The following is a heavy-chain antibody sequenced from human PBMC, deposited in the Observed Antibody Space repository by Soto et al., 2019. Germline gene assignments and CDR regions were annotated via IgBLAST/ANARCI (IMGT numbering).Heavy chain of an antibody. CDR1: GFTFSSYS. V-gene: IGHV3-21*01. J-gene: IGHJ4*02. CDR2: ISSSSSYI. Sequence: GGSLRLSCADSGFTFSSYSMNWVRQAPGKGLEWVSSISSSSSYIYYADSVKGRFTISRDNAKNSLYLQMNSLRAEDTAVYYCAREAVVVVAATPGYFDYWGQGT. D-gene: IGHD2-15*01. CDR3: AREAVVVVAATPGYFDY.